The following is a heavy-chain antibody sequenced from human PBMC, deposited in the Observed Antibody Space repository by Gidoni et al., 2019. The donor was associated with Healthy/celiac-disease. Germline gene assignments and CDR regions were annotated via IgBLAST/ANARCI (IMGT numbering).Heavy chain of an antibody. V-gene: IGHV4-59*01. CDR1: GGSISSYY. J-gene: IGHJ4*02. CDR3: ARTHYYDSSGGLYYFDY. D-gene: IGHD3-22*01. CDR2: IYYSGST. Sequence: QVQLQESGPGLVKPSETLSLTCTVPGGSISSYYWSWIRQPPGKGLEWIGYIYYSGSTNYNPSLKSRVTISVDTSKNQFSLKLSSVTAADTAVYYCARTHYYDSSGGLYYFDYWGQGTLVTVSS.